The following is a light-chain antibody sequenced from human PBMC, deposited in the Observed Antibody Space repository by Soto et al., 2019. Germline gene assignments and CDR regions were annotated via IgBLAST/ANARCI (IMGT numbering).Light chain of an antibody. J-gene: IGLJ3*02. Sequence: QSVLTQAPSASGSPGQSVTISCTGTSSDVGAYNYVSWYQQHPGKAPKLMIYDVSKRPSGVPARFSGSRSGNTASLTVSGLQAEDEADYYCSSYTSSSTWVFGGGTKLTVL. V-gene: IGLV2-8*01. CDR3: SSYTSSSTWV. CDR2: DVS. CDR1: SSDVGAYNY.